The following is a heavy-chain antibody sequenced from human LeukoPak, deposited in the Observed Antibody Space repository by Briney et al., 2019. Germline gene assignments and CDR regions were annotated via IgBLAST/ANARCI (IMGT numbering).Heavy chain of an antibody. D-gene: IGHD5-12*01. V-gene: IGHV4-59*01. CDR2: MHNSGSS. CDR3: ARSAEWLRNAFDI. CDR1: GASTSHSY. Sequence: PSETLSLTCTVSGASTSHSYWNWIRQPPGKGLEWIGYMHNSGSSKHSPSLKSRVTISIDTSKNQFSLQLTSVTAADTAIYYCARSAEWLRNAFDIWGQGTMVSVSS. J-gene: IGHJ3*02.